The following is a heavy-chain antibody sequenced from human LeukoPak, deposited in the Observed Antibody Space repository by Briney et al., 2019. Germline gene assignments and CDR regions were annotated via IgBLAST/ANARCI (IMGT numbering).Heavy chain of an antibody. V-gene: IGHV1-46*01. CDR2: INPSGGST. Sequence: ASVKVSCKASGYTFTSYYMHWVRQAPGQGLEWMGIINPSGGSTSYAQKFQGRVTVTRNTSTSTVHMELSGLRSEDTAVYYCARDQEGFDYWGQGTLVTVSS. J-gene: IGHJ4*02. CDR1: GYTFTSYY. CDR3: ARDQEGFDY.